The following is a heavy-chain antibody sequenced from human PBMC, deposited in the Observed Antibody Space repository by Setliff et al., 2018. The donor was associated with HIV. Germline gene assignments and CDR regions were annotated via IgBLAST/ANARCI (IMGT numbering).Heavy chain of an antibody. J-gene: IGHJ4*02. CDR3: ARDYYYYGSGSFGPDY. V-gene: IGHV1-46*01. D-gene: IGHD3-10*01. CDR1: GYSFTSYY. Sequence: ASVKVSCKASGYSFTSYYMHWVRQAPGQGLEWMGIINPSGGSTSYAQKFQGRVTMTRDTSTSTAYMELSSLRSEDTAVYYCARDYYYYGSGSFGPDYWGQGTPVTVSS. CDR2: INPSGGST.